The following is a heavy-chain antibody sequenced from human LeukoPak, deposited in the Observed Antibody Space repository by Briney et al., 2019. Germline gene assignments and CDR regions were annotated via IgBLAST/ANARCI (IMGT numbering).Heavy chain of an antibody. CDR3: ARDNRLYSSSWFFDY. D-gene: IGHD6-13*01. CDR1: GFTFSDYY. Sequence: GRSLRLSCAASGFTFSDYYMTWIRQAPGKGLEWVSYISSSGSTIYYADSVKGRFTISRDNAKNSLYLQMNSLRAEDTAVYYCARDNRLYSSSWFFDYWGQGTLVTVSS. J-gene: IGHJ4*02. CDR2: ISSSGSTI. V-gene: IGHV3-11*04.